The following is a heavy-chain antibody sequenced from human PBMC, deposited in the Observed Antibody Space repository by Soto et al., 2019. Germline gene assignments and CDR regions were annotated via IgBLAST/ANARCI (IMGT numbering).Heavy chain of an antibody. CDR3: AKDRGVHGWSEAHYHFHC. V-gene: IGHV3-30*02. CDR2: IWYDGSKK. D-gene: IGHD2-8*02. J-gene: IGHJ4*02. Sequence: VGSLRLSCAASGFTFSSYGMHWVRQAPGKGLEWVAVIWYDGSKKYYADSVKGRFTISRDNSKNTLYLEMNSLGTEDTAVYYCAKDRGVHGWSEAHYHFHCWGQGTLVTVSS. CDR1: GFTFSSYG.